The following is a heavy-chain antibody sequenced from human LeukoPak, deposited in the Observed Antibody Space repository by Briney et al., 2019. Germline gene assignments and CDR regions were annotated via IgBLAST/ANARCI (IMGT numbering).Heavy chain of an antibody. V-gene: IGHV4-4*07. CDR2: IYTSGST. Sequence: SETLSLTCTVSGGSISSYYWSWIRQPAGKGLEWIGRIYTSGSTNYNPSLKSRVTMSVDTSKNQFSLKLSSVTAADTAVYYCARAVGSGSFQTYYYYMDVWGKGTTVAISS. J-gene: IGHJ6*03. D-gene: IGHD3-10*01. CDR1: GGSISSYY. CDR3: ARAVGSGSFQTYYYYMDV.